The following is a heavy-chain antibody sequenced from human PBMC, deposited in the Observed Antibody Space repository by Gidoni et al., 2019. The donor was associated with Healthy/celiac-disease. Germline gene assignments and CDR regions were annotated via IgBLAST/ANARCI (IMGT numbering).Heavy chain of an antibody. CDR2: IYWDDDK. Sequence: QITLKESGPTLVKPTQTLTLTCTFSGFSLSTSGVGVGWIRQPPGKALEWLALIYWDDDKRYSPSLKSRLTITKDTSKNQVVLTMTNMDPVDTATYYCAHLEGSGSYYNYYYYGMDVWGQGTTVTVSS. D-gene: IGHD3-10*01. CDR3: AHLEGSGSYYNYYYYGMDV. J-gene: IGHJ6*02. V-gene: IGHV2-5*02. CDR1: GFSLSTSGVG.